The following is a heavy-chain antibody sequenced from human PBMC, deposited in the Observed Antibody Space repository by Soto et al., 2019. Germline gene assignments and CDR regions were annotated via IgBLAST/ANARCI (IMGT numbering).Heavy chain of an antibody. V-gene: IGHV4-59*01. CDR2: ISDSGSA. CDR1: GGSTSNYY. J-gene: IGHJ6*03. Sequence: SETLSLTCTVSGGSTSNYYWSWIRQPPGKGLEWIGYISDSGSASYNPSLKSRVTISVDTSKNQFSLKLSSVTAADTAVYYCASLPPKPYYYMDVWGKGTTVTVSS. CDR3: ASLPPKPYYYMDV. D-gene: IGHD3-10*01.